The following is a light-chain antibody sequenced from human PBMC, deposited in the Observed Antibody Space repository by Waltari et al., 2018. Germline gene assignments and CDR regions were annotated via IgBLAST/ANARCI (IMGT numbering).Light chain of an antibody. V-gene: IGKV1-NL1*01. CDR3: QQYYSTPYT. CDR2: AAS. J-gene: IGKJ2*01. CDR1: QGLSGS. Sequence: DIQMTQSPSSLSASVGDRVPITCRASQGLSGSLAWYQRKPGRAPKLLIYAASTLESGVPSRFSGSGSGTDYTLTTNSLQPEDFATYYCQQYYSTPYTFGQGTKLEI.